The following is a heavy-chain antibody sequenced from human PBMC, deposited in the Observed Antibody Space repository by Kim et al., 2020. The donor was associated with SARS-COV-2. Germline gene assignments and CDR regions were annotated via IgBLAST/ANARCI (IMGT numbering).Heavy chain of an antibody. CDR2: IYYTGSN. D-gene: IGHD3-16*01. J-gene: IGHJ5*02. Sequence: SETLSLTCTVSGDSISSSTYFWGWIRQPPGMGREWIGNIYYTGSNYYNPSLKSRVTISVDTTENKFSLRLSSVTAADTAVYFCARGQRQRGGGSDPWGQG. CDR3: ARGQRQRGGGSDP. V-gene: IGHV4-39*01. CDR1: GDSISSSTYF.